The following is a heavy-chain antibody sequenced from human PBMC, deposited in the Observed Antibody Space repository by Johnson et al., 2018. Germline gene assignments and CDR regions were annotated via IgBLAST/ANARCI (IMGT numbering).Heavy chain of an antibody. CDR3: ARESSSGYSDPFDI. D-gene: IGHD3-22*01. V-gene: IGHV3-30-3*01. CDR2: ISYDGSNK. CDR1: GFTFSSYA. Sequence: VQLVESGGGVVQXGRSLRLXCAASGFTFSSYAMHWVRQAPGKGLEWVAVISYDGSNKYYADSVQGRFTISRDNSKNTLYLQMNSLRAEDTAVYYCARESSSGYSDPFDIWGQGTMVTVSS. J-gene: IGHJ3*02.